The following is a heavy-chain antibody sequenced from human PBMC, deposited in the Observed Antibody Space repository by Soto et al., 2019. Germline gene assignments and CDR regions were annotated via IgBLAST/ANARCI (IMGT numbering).Heavy chain of an antibody. CDR3: ARYSSSSFGMDV. Sequence: QVQLVQSGAEVKKHGASVKVSCKASGYTFTGYYMHWVRQAPGQGLEWMVWINPNSGGTNYAQKFQGCVTMTRDTGISTAYMELSRLRSDDTAVYYCARYSSSSFGMDVWGQGTTVTDSS. D-gene: IGHD6-6*01. V-gene: IGHV1-2*04. CDR1: GYTFTGYY. CDR2: INPNSGGT. J-gene: IGHJ6*02.